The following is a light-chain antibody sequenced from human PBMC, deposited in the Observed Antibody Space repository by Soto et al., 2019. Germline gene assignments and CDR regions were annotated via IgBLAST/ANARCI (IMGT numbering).Light chain of an antibody. V-gene: IGLV1-44*01. CDR1: SSNIGSNL. J-gene: IGLJ3*02. CDR2: NNN. Sequence: QSVLTQPPSASGTPGQTVTISCSGSSSNIGSNLVNWYQLLPGTTPRLLIYNNNQRPSAVPDRFPGSKSGTSASLAISGLQSEDEGDYFCALWDDSLNGLRVFGGGTKLTVL. CDR3: ALWDDSLNGLRV.